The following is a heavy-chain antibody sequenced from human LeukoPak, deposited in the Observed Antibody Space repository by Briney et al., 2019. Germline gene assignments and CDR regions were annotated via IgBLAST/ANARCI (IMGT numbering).Heavy chain of an antibody. Sequence: PSETLSLTCTVSGGPISSSSYYWGWIRQPPGKGLEWIGSIYFSGNPYYNPSLKRRLTISVDTSRNQFSLKLGSVTAADTAVYYCARGVRQLRYFDWLPTHYYYYYMDVWGKGTTVTISS. V-gene: IGHV4-39*07. D-gene: IGHD3-9*01. CDR1: GGPISSSSYY. CDR2: IYFSGNP. J-gene: IGHJ6*03. CDR3: ARGVRQLRYFDWLPTHYYYYYMDV.